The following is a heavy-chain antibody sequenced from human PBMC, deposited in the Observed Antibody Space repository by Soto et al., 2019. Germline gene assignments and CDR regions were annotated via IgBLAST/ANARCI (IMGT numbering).Heavy chain of an antibody. CDR2: VYSGSAT. Sequence: GGSLRLSCAASGFIVSDNYMNWVRQAPGKGLEWLSVVYSGSATYYADSVKGRFTISRDNSKNTVFLQMNSLRVEDTAVYYCARGKSGYLTLDYWGQGTLVTVSS. D-gene: IGHD3-22*01. J-gene: IGHJ4*02. CDR3: ARGKSGYLTLDY. CDR1: GFIVSDNY. V-gene: IGHV3-53*01.